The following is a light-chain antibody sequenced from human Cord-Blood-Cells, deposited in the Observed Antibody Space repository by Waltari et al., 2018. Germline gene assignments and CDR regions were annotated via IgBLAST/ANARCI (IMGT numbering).Light chain of an antibody. CDR2: EVS. CDR1: SSDVGSYNR. Sequence: QSALTQPPSVSGSPGQSVTISCTGTSSDVGSYNRVSWYQQPPGTAPKLMIYEVSNRPSGVPDRFSGSKSGNTASLTISGVQAEDEADYYCSSYTSSSTVLFGGGTKLTVL. J-gene: IGLJ2*01. CDR3: SSYTSSSTVL. V-gene: IGLV2-18*02.